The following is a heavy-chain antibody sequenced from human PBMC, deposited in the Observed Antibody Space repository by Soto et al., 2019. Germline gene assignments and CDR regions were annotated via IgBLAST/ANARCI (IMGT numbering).Heavy chain of an antibody. J-gene: IGHJ6*03. D-gene: IGHD3-10*01. Sequence: ASVKVSCKASGYTFTSYAMHWVRQAPGQRLEWMGWINAGNGNTKYSQKFQGRVTITRDTSASTAYMELSSLRSEDTAVYYCARELGTPITYYYGSGSYSDYYYFYYLDVWGKGTTVTVSS. CDR1: GYTFTSYA. V-gene: IGHV1-3*01. CDR2: INAGNGNT. CDR3: ARELGTPITYYYGSGSYSDYYYFYYLDV.